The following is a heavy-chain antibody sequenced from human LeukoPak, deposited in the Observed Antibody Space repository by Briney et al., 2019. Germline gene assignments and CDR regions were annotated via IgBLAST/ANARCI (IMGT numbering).Heavy chain of an antibody. CDR1: GYTFIAYY. Sequence: ASVKVSCKASGYTFIAYYMFWVRQAPGQGLEWMGWINPNSGATGHAQKFQGRVTMTRDTSISTSYMEVTGLRSDDTAVYFCARDGYCRGSSCPFQHWGQGTMVTVST. CDR3: ARDGYCRGSSCPFQH. CDR2: INPNSGAT. J-gene: IGHJ1*01. V-gene: IGHV1-2*02. D-gene: IGHD2-2*03.